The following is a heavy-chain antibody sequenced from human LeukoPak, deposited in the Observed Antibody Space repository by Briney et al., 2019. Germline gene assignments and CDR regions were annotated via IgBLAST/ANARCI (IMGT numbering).Heavy chain of an antibody. D-gene: IGHD5-12*01. CDR2: IRYDGSNK. Sequence: GGSLRLSCAGSGFTFSSYGMHWVRQAPGKGLEWVAFIRYDGSNKYYADSVKGRFTISRDNSKNTLYLQMNSLRAEDTAVYYCAKDLHSGLDGIGYWGQGTLVTVSS. CDR3: AKDLHSGLDGIGY. V-gene: IGHV3-30*02. CDR1: GFTFSSYG. J-gene: IGHJ4*02.